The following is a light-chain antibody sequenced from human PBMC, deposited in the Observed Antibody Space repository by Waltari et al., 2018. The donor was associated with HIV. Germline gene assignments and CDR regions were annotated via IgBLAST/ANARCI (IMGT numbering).Light chain of an antibody. CDR3: CSYAGRCNLV. CDR1: PAVAVLFYT. CDR2: DVS. J-gene: IGLJ2*01. V-gene: IGLV2-11*01. Sequence: QCAPTHPLPASGAPLQSLTLSSTRTPAVAVLFYTVSWYQHHPGKAPKLIIYDVSKRPSRVPIRFSGSKSGNTASLTISGLQPEDEADYYCCSYAGRCNLVFGGGTKLTVL.